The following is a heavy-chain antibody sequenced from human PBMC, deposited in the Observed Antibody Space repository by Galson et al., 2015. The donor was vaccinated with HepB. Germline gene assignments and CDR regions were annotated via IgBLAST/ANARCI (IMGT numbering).Heavy chain of an antibody. CDR3: ASGGMIVALDY. V-gene: IGHV1-69*05. Sequence: SVKVSCKASGGTFSSYAISWVRQAPGQGLEWMGGIIPIFGTANYAQKLQGRVTMTTDTSTSTAYMELRSLRSDDTAVYYCASGGMIVALDYRGQGTLVTVSS. CDR2: IIPIFGTA. CDR1: GGTFSSYA. D-gene: IGHD3-22*01. J-gene: IGHJ4*02.